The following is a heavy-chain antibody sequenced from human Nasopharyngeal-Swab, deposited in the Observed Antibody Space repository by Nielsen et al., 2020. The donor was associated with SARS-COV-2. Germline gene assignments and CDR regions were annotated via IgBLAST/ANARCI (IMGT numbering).Heavy chain of an antibody. CDR1: GFTFSSYA. J-gene: IGHJ4*02. Sequence: GRSLRLSCAASGFTFSSYAMSWVRQAPGKGLEWVSVIYSGGSSTYYADSVKGRFTISRDNSKNTLYLQMNSLRAEDTAVYYCAKPPGDYVWGSYYFDYWGQGTLVTVSS. D-gene: IGHD3-16*01. CDR3: AKPPGDYVWGSYYFDY. CDR2: IYSGGSST. V-gene: IGHV3-23*03.